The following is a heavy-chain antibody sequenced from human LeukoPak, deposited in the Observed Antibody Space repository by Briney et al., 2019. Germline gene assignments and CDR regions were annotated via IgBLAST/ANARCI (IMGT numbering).Heavy chain of an antibody. J-gene: IGHJ4*02. D-gene: IGHD4-17*01. CDR3: AKRPSDYGDYVSYFDY. CDR2: ISDDGRSK. Sequence: GGSLRVSCAASGFSFISYGMHWVRQAPGKGLEWVGVISDDGRSKDYADSVKGRFTISRDNSKDTLYLQMNSLRDEDTAVYYCAKRPSDYGDYVSYFDYWGQGTLVTVSS. V-gene: IGHV3-30*18. CDR1: GFSFISYG.